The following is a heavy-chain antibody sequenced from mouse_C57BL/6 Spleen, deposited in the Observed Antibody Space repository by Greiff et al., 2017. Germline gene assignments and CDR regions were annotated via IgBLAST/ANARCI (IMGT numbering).Heavy chain of an antibody. CDR2: INPNCGTT. J-gene: IGHJ2*01. Sequence: EVKLMESGPELVKPGASVKISCTASGYSFTDYNINWVKQSTGKSLEWIGVINPNCGTTSYNQKFKGKATLTVEQSSSPAYMQINSQTSEESAVYYCARRGFDYWGQGTTLTVSS. CDR3: ARRGFDY. CDR1: GYSFTDYN. V-gene: IGHV1-39*01.